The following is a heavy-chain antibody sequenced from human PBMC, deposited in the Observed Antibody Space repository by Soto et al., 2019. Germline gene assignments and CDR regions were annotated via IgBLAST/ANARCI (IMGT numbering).Heavy chain of an antibody. CDR1: GFTFSSYA. CDR3: AKDGMATIRPEGY. CDR2: ISGSGGST. V-gene: IGHV3-23*01. Sequence: EVQLLESGGGLVQPGGSLRLSCAASGFTFSSYAMSWVRQAPGKGLEWVSAISGSGGSTYYADSVKGRFTISRDNSKNTLYLQMNTLRAEETAVYYCAKDGMATIRPEGYWGQGTLVTVSS. J-gene: IGHJ4*02. D-gene: IGHD5-12*01.